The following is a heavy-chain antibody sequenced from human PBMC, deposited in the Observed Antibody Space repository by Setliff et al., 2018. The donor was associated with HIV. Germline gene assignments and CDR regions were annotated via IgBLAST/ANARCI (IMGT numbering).Heavy chain of an antibody. J-gene: IGHJ6*03. CDR2: IYASGSP. V-gene: IGHV4-61*02. CDR3: ARLSSGPYSGGGYFYYMDV. Sequence: SETLSLTCSVFDGYINSGHFYWNWIRQPAGKGLEWIGRIYASGSPTYNPSLKSRFTISVDVSKNHFSLRLTSVTAADTAVYYCARLSSGPYSGGGYFYYMDVWGKGTTVTVSS. D-gene: IGHD3-22*01. CDR1: DGYINSGHFY.